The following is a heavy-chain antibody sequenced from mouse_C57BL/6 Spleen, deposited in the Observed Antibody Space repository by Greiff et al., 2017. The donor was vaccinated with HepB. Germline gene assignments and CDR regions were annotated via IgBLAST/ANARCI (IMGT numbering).Heavy chain of an antibody. J-gene: IGHJ4*01. CDR1: GFTFSSYA. V-gene: IGHV5-9-1*02. CDR2: ISSGGDYI. D-gene: IGHD2-4*01. Sequence: EVMLVESGEGLVKPGGSLKLSCAASGFTFSSYAMSWVRQTPEKRLEWVAYISSGGDYIYYADTVKGRFTISRDNARNTLYLQMSSLKSEDTAMYYGTRIYYDYDGPYAMDYWGQGTSVTVSS. CDR3: TRIYYDYDGPYAMDY.